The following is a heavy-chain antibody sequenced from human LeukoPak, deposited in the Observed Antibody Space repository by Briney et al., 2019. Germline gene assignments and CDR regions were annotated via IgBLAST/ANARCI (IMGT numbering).Heavy chain of an antibody. J-gene: IGHJ4*02. CDR3: ARDSHYAFDY. CDR2: ISGSGGST. D-gene: IGHD4-17*01. CDR1: GFIFSSYA. V-gene: IGHV3-23*01. Sequence: PGGSLRLSCAASGFIFSSYAMSWVRQAPGKGLEWVSTISGSGGSTYYADSVKGRFTISRDNSKNTLYLQMNSLRAEDTAMYYCARDSHYAFDYWGQGTLVTVSS.